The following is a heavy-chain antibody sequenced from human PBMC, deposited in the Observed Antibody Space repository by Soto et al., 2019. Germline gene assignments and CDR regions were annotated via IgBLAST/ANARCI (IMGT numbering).Heavy chain of an antibody. V-gene: IGHV4-59*08. D-gene: IGHD2-21*01. CDR3: AGSIVADAEYFQH. Sequence: QVQLQESGPGLVKPSETLSLTCTVSGGSISSYYWSWIRQPPGKGLEWIGYIYYSGSTNYNPSLKSRVTISVHTSMNQFSLKLSSVTAADPAVYCCAGSIVADAEYFQHWGQGTLVTVSS. CDR2: IYYSGST. J-gene: IGHJ1*01. CDR1: GGSISSYY.